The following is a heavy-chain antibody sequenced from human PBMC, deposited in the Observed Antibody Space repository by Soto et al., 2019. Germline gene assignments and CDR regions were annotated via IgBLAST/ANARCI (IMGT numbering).Heavy chain of an antibody. CDR3: AREAYSSSSRNWFDP. Sequence: PGGSLRLSCAASGFTFSSYGMHWVRQAPGKGLEWVAVIWYDGSNKYYADSVKGRFTISRDNSKNTLYLQMNSLRAEDTAVYYCAREAYSSSSRNWFDPWGQGTLVTVSS. CDR2: IWYDGSNK. CDR1: GFTFSSYG. D-gene: IGHD6-6*01. J-gene: IGHJ5*02. V-gene: IGHV3-33*01.